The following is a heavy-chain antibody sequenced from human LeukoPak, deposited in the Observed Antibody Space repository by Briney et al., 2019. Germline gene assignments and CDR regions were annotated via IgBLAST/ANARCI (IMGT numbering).Heavy chain of an antibody. CDR2: ISGSGGST. V-gene: IGHV3-23*01. D-gene: IGHD2-21*02. J-gene: IGHJ1*01. CDR1: GFTFSSYA. CDR3: AKDGQVTAIPEYFQH. Sequence: PGGSLRLSCAASGFTFSSYAMSWVRQAPGKGLEWVSAISGSGGSTYYADSAKGRFTISRDNSKNTLYLQMNSLRAEDTAVYYCAKDGQVTAIPEYFQHWGQGTLVTVSS.